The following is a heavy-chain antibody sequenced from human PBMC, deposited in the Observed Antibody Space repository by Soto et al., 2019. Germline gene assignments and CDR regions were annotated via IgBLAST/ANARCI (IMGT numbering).Heavy chain of an antibody. CDR1: GGSISSSSYY. J-gene: IGHJ4*02. CDR3: AREVAVAVDY. CDR2: IYYSGST. Sequence: LSLTCTVSGGSISSSSYYWGWIRQPPGKGLEWIGSIYYSGSTYYNPSLKSRVTISVDTSKNQFSLELSSVTAADTAVYYCAREVAVAVDYWGQGTLVTVSS. D-gene: IGHD6-19*01. V-gene: IGHV4-39*02.